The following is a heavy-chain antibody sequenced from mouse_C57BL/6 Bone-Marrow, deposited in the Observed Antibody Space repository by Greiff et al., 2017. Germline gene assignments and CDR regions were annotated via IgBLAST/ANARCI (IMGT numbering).Heavy chain of an antibody. Sequence: EVKLMESGGDLVKPGGSLKLSCAASGFTFSSYGMSWVRQTPDKRLEWVATISSGGSYTYYPDSVKGRFTISRDNAKNTLYLQMSSLKSEDTAMYYCARHYYNSSYEAMDYWGQGTSVTVSS. CDR1: GFTFSSYG. V-gene: IGHV5-6*01. CDR3: ARHYYNSSYEAMDY. CDR2: ISSGGSYT. J-gene: IGHJ4*01. D-gene: IGHD1-1*01.